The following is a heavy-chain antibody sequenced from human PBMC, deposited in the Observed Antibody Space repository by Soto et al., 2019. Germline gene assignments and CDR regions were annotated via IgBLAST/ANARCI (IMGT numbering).Heavy chain of an antibody. CDR2: IYYSGST. Sequence: SETLSLTCTVSGGSISSYYWSWIRQPPGKGLEWIGYIYYSGSTNYNPSLKSRVTISVDTSKNQFSLKLSSVTAADTAVYYCARRSSQQLEAYFDYWGQGTLVTVSS. CDR1: GGSISSYY. CDR3: ARRSSQQLEAYFDY. V-gene: IGHV4-59*01. D-gene: IGHD6-13*01. J-gene: IGHJ4*02.